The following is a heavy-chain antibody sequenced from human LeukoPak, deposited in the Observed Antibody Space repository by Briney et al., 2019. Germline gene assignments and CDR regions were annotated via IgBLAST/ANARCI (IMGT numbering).Heavy chain of an antibody. CDR2: IKANKDGGAT. Sequence: GGSLRLSCSASGFTFSDAWMTWVRQAPGKGLEWVGRIKANKDGGATESAAPVKGRITISRDDSKNMVYLQMNGPKIEDTAVYYCATEYFGAFNFWGQGSLVTVSS. D-gene: IGHD3-10*01. CDR3: ATEYFGAFNF. CDR1: GFTFSDAW. V-gene: IGHV3-15*01. J-gene: IGHJ4*02.